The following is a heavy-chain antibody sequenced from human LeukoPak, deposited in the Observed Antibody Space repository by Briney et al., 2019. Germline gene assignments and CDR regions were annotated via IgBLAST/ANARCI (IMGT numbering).Heavy chain of an antibody. CDR3: AREGYGGNPAPFDY. D-gene: IGHD4-23*01. V-gene: IGHV4-38-2*02. CDR2: IYHSGST. J-gene: IGHJ4*02. Sequence: SETLSLTCTVSGYSISSGYYWGWIRQPPGKGLEWIGSIYHSGSTYYNSSLKSRVTISVDTSKNQFSLKLSSVTAANTAVYYCAREGYGGNPAPFDYWGQGTLVTVSS. CDR1: GYSISSGYY.